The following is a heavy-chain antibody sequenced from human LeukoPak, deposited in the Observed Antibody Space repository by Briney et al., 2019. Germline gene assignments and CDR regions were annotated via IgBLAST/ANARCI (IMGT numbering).Heavy chain of an antibody. V-gene: IGHV4-30-4*01. Sequence: PSQTLSLTCTVSGGSISSGDYYWSWIRQPPGKGLEWIGYIYYSGSTYYNPSLKSRVTISVDTSKNQFSLKLSSVTAADTAVYYCARVSSLYYYGMDVWGQGTTVTASS. CDR1: GGSISSGDYY. CDR2: IYYSGST. D-gene: IGHD2-2*01. J-gene: IGHJ6*02. CDR3: ARVSSLYYYGMDV.